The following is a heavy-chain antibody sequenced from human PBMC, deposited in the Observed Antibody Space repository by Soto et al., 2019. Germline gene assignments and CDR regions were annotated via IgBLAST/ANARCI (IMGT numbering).Heavy chain of an antibody. CDR3: ARTYGSGDYFLPFEY. V-gene: IGHV1-18*01. Sequence: QVQLLQSGAEVKKPGASVKVSCNASGYMFNTYGITWVRQAPGQGLEWMGWISVYNGNIDYAQKFEGRVTMTIDTSTSTAYMELKSLTSDDTAVYYCARTYGSGDYFLPFEYWGQGTPVSVSS. CDR2: ISVYNGNI. CDR1: GYMFNTYG. D-gene: IGHD3-10*01. J-gene: IGHJ4*02.